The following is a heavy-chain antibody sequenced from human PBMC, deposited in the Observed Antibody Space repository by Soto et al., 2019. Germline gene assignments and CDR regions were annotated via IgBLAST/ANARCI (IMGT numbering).Heavy chain of an antibody. CDR2: ISAYNGNT. D-gene: IGHD3-10*01. CDR3: ARDVGAYGSGSYSDLDY. Sequence: ASVKVSCKASGYTFTSYGISWVRQAPGQGLEWMGWISAYNGNTNYAQKLQGRVTITADKSTSTAYMELSSLRSEDTAVYYCARDVGAYGSGSYSDLDYWGQGTLVTVSS. J-gene: IGHJ4*02. V-gene: IGHV1-18*01. CDR1: GYTFTSYG.